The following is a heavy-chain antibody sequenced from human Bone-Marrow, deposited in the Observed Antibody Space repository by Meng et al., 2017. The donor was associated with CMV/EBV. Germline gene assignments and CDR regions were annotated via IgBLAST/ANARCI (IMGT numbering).Heavy chain of an antibody. Sequence: QVQLVHSWAEVKKPGASVKVSSKASGYTFTSYDINSVRQAAGQGLEWMGWMNPNSGNTDYAQKFQGRVTMTRNISKSTAYMALSSLRSEDTAVYYCATGVADFEYWGQGTLVTVSS. J-gene: IGHJ4*02. CDR3: ATGVADFEY. CDR1: GYTFTSYD. CDR2: MNPNSGNT. D-gene: IGHD6-19*01. V-gene: IGHV1-8*01.